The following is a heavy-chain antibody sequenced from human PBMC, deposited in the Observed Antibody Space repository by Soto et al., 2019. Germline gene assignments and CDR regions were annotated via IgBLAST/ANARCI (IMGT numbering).Heavy chain of an antibody. J-gene: IGHJ4*02. CDR3: ASPSRSYDFWSGYYTGDDYFDY. V-gene: IGHV3-48*02. CDR1: GFTFSSYS. Sequence: EVQLVESGGGLVQPGGSLRLSCAASGFTFSSYSMNWVRQAPGKGLERVSYISSSSSTIYYADSVKGRFTISRDNAKNSLYLQMNSLRDEDTAVYYCASPSRSYDFWSGYYTGDDYFDYWGQGTLVTVSS. CDR2: ISSSSSTI. D-gene: IGHD3-3*01.